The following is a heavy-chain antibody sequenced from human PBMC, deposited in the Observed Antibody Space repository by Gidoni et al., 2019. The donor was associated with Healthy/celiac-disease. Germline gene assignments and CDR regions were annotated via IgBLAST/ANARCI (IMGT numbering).Heavy chain of an antibody. CDR2: IYHSGST. CDR3: ATIGAGRSFDY. Sequence: QVQLQESGPGLVKPSETLSLTCTVSGYSISSGYYWGWIRQPPGKGLEWIGSIYHSGSTYYNPSLKSRVTISVDTSKNQFSLKLSSVTAADTAVYYCATIGAGRSFDYWGQGTLVTVSS. D-gene: IGHD3-10*01. CDR1: GYSISSGYY. V-gene: IGHV4-38-2*02. J-gene: IGHJ4*02.